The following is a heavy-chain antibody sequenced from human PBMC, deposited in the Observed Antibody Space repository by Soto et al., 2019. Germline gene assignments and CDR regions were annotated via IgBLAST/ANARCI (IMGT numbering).Heavy chain of an antibody. Sequence: EVQLLESGGGLVQPGWSLRLSCAASGFTFSSYAMSWVRQAPGKGLEWVSAISGSGGSTYYADSVKGRFTISRDNPKNTLYLQMNRLRAEDTAVYYCARVHSSSLDYWGQGTLVTVSS. V-gene: IGHV3-23*01. CDR1: GFTFSSYA. CDR3: ARVHSSSLDY. CDR2: ISGSGGST. D-gene: IGHD6-13*01. J-gene: IGHJ4*02.